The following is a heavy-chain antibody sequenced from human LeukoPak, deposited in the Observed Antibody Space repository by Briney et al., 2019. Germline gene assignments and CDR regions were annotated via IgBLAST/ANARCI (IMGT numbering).Heavy chain of an antibody. V-gene: IGHV4-59*01. CDR3: ARALLWFGELSWFDP. D-gene: IGHD3-10*01. J-gene: IGHJ5*02. Sequence: PSETLPLTCTVSGGSISSYYWSWIRQPPGKGLEWIGYIYYSGSTNYNPSLKSRVTISVDTSKNQFSLKLSSVTAADTAVYYCARALLWFGELSWFDPWGQRTLVTVSS. CDR2: IYYSGST. CDR1: GGSISSYY.